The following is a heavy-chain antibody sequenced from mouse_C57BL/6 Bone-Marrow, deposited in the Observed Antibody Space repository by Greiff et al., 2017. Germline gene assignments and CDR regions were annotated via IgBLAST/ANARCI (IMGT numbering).Heavy chain of an antibody. Sequence: QVQLQQPGAELVKPGASVKLSCKASGYTFTSYWMQWVKQRPGQGLEWSGELDPSDSYTNYKQKFKGKATLTVDTSSSTAYMQLSSLTSEDSAVYYCAREDSNYLYYFDYWGQGTTLTVSS. D-gene: IGHD2-5*01. J-gene: IGHJ2*01. CDR2: LDPSDSYT. CDR3: AREDSNYLYYFDY. V-gene: IGHV1-50*01. CDR1: GYTFTSYW.